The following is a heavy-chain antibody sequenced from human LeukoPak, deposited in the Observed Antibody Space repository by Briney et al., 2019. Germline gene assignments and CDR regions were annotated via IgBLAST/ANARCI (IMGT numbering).Heavy chain of an antibody. CDR2: IYYSGST. D-gene: IGHD6-13*01. CDR3: ARDRAEQQLVNGGFDY. V-gene: IGHV4-59*01. Sequence: SETLSLTCTVSSGSISSYYWSWIPQPPGKGLEWIGYIYYSGSTNYNPSLKSRVTISVDTSKNQFSLKLSSVTAADTAVYYCARDRAEQQLVNGGFDYWGQGTLVTVSS. J-gene: IGHJ4*02. CDR1: SGSISSYY.